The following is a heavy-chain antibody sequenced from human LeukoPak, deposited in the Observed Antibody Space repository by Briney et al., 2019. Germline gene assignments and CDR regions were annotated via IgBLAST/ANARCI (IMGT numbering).Heavy chain of an antibody. CDR3: ARGPSGYHNT. J-gene: IGHJ4*02. Sequence: GGSLRLSCVASGFTFSSNGMHWVRQAPGKGLEWVTFIQYDGSKKYYADSVKGRFTISRDNSKNTLYLQMNSLRAEDTAVYYCARGPSGYHNTGGQGTLVTVSS. CDR1: GFTFSSNG. D-gene: IGHD5-12*01. V-gene: IGHV3-30*02. CDR2: IQYDGSKK.